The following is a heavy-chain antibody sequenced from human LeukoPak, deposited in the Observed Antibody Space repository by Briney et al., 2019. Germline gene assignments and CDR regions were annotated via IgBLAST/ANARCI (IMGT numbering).Heavy chain of an antibody. CDR3: ARGPSGYHNT. J-gene: IGHJ4*02. Sequence: GGSLRLSCVASGFTFSSNGMHWVRQAPGKGLEWVTFIQYDGSKKYYADSVKGRFTISRDNSKNTLYLQMNSLRAEDTAVYYCARGPSGYHNTGGQGTLVTVSS. CDR1: GFTFSSNG. D-gene: IGHD5-12*01. V-gene: IGHV3-30*02. CDR2: IQYDGSKK.